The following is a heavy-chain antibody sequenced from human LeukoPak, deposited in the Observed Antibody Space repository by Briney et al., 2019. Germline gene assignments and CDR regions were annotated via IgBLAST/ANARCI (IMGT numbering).Heavy chain of an antibody. CDR2: IYYSGST. V-gene: IGHV4-30-4*08. CDR1: GGSISSGDYY. CDR3: ARDLLKWELPYGADAFDI. D-gene: IGHD1-26*01. Sequence: SQTLSLTCTVSGGSISSGDYYWSWIRQPPGKGLEWIGYIYYSGSTYYNPSLKSRVTISVDTSKNQFSLKLSSVTAADTAVYYCARDLLKWELPYGADAFDIWGQGTMVTVSS. J-gene: IGHJ3*02.